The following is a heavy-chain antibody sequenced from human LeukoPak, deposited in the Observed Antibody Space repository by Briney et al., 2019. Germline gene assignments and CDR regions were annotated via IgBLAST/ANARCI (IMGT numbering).Heavy chain of an antibody. CDR3: ARDIVGAEWRGYFDY. CDR2: INPNSGGT. J-gene: IGHJ4*02. CDR1: GYTFTGYY. V-gene: IGHV1-2*06. D-gene: IGHD1-26*01. Sequence: ASVKVSCKASGYTFTGYYMHWVRQAPGQGLEWMGRINPNSGGTNYAQKFQGRVTMTRDTSISTAYMELSSLRSEDTAVYYCARDIVGAEWRGYFDYWGQGTLVTVSS.